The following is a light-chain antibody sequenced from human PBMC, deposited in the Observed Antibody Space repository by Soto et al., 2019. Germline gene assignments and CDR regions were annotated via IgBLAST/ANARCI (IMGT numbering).Light chain of an antibody. J-gene: IGLJ3*02. Sequence: QSALTQPASVSGSPGQSITISYTGTSSDIGRYDYVSWYQQLPGKAPKLIIYRVINRPSGVSDRFSGSKSGNSASLSISGLQPEDEAGYFCGSYTSATTWVFGGGTKLTVL. CDR1: SSDIGRYDY. CDR3: GSYTSATTWV. CDR2: RVI. V-gene: IGLV2-14*03.